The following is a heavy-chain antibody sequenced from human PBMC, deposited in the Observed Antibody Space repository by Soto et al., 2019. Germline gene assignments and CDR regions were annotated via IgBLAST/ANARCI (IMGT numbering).Heavy chain of an antibody. D-gene: IGHD6-19*01. J-gene: IGHJ3*02. CDR1: GFTFSSYA. CDR2: ISGSGGST. Sequence: GGSLRLSCAASGFTFSSYAMSWVRQAPGKGLEWVSAISGSGGSTYYADSVKGRFTISRDNSKNTLYLQMNSLRAEDTAVYYCAREAVAGTLHHDAFDIWGQGTMVTV. V-gene: IGHV3-23*01. CDR3: AREAVAGTLHHDAFDI.